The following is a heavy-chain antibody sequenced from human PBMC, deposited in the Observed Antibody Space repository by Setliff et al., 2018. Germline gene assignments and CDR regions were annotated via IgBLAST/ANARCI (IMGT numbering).Heavy chain of an antibody. J-gene: IGHJ4*02. CDR2: IYHSGST. V-gene: IGHV4-4*02. D-gene: IGHD3-10*01. CDR1: GGSISSSNW. Sequence: PSETLSLTCAVSGGSISSSNWWSWVRQPPGKGLEWIGEIYHSGSTDYSPSLRSRVTISLGTSKNQFSLQLTSVTAADTAVYYCARLWRRIQQIDYWGQGTLVTVSS. CDR3: ARLWRRIQQIDY.